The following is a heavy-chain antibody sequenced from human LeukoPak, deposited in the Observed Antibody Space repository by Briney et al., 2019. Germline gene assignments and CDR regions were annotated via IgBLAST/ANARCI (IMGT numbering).Heavy chain of an antibody. D-gene: IGHD6-19*01. J-gene: IGHJ4*02. Sequence: ASVKVSCKASGYTFTNYYMHWVRQAPGQGLEWMGIINPSDGSTTYAQKFQGRVTMTRDMSTSTVYMELSSLRSEDTAVYYCARRLLAVAGTFDYWGQGTLVTVSP. CDR2: INPSDGST. V-gene: IGHV1-46*01. CDR3: ARRLLAVAGTFDY. CDR1: GYTFTNYY.